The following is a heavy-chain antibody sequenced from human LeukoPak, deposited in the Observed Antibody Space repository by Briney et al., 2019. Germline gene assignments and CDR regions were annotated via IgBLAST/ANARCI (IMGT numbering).Heavy chain of an antibody. D-gene: IGHD1-26*01. CDR2: ISYDGSNK. CDR3: ATAPWELPSYFDY. J-gene: IGHJ4*02. V-gene: IGHV3-30-3*01. Sequence: GGSLRLSCAASGFTFGSYAMHWVRQAPGKGLEWVAVISYDGSNKYYADSVKGRFTISRDNSKNTLYLQMNSLRAEDTAVYYCATAPWELPSYFDYWGQGTLVTVSS. CDR1: GFTFGSYA.